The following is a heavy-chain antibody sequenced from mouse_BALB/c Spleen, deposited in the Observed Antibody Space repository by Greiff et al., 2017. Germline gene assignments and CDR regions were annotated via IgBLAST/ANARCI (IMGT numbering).Heavy chain of an antibody. CDR3: ARGDYGSSYVEAWFAY. CDR1: GFTFSDYY. D-gene: IGHD1-1*01. Sequence: EVHLVESGGGLVKPGGSLKLSCAASGFTFSDYYMYWVRQTPEKRLKWVATISDGGSYTYYPDSVKGRFTISRDNAKNNLYLQMSSLKSEDTAMYYCARGDYGSSYVEAWFAYWGQGTLVTVSA. V-gene: IGHV5-4*02. J-gene: IGHJ3*01. CDR2: ISDGGSYT.